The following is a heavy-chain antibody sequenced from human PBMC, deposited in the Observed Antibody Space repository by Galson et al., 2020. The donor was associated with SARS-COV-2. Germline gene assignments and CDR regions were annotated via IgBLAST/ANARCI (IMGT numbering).Heavy chain of an antibody. J-gene: IGHJ4*02. Sequence: SETLSLTCTVSGGSISSGDYYWSWIRQPPGKGLEWIGYIYYSGSTYYNPSLKSRVTISVDTSKNQFSLKLSSVTAADTAVYYCARDSALRYFDWLRGSYFDYWGQGTLVTVSS. V-gene: IGHV4-30-4*01. D-gene: IGHD3-9*01. CDR1: GGSISSGDYY. CDR3: ARDSALRYFDWLRGSYFDY. CDR2: IYYSGST.